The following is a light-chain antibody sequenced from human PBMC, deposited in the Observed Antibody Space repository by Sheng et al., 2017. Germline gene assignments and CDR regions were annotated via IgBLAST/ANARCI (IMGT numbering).Light chain of an antibody. CDR2: SNN. V-gene: IGLV1-44*01. Sequence: QSVLTQPPSASGTPGQRVTISCSGSSSNIGSNTVNWYQQLPGTAPKLLIYSNNQRPSGVPDRFSGSKSGTSASLGITGLQTGDEADYYCATWDGSLSAWVFGGGTRLTVL. J-gene: IGLJ3*02. CDR1: SSNIGSNT. CDR3: ATWDGSLSAWV.